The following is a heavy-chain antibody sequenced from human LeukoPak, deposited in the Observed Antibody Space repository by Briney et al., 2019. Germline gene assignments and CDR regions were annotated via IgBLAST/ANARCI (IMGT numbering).Heavy chain of an antibody. CDR3: ARDAIVVVPAATAGYYYYGMDV. CDR1: GGSISSGGYY. V-gene: IGHV4-31*03. Sequence: PSETLSLTSTASGGSISSGGYYWSWIRQHPGKGLEWIGHIYYSGSTYYNPSLKSRVTISVDTSKNQFSLKLSSVTAADTAVYYCARDAIVVVPAATAGYYYYGMDVWGQGTTVTVSS. CDR2: IYYSGST. J-gene: IGHJ6*02. D-gene: IGHD2-2*01.